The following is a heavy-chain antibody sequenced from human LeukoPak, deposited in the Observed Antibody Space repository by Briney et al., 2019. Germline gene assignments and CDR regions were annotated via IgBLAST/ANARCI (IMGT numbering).Heavy chain of an antibody. J-gene: IGHJ4*02. CDR2: ISAYNCNT. Sequence: ASVKVSCKASGYTFTSYGISWVRQAPGQGLEWVGWISAYNCNTNYAQKLQGRVTMTTDTPTSTAYMELRSLRSDDTAVYYCARDDRLEQQLGDWGQGTLVTVSS. D-gene: IGHD6-13*01. CDR3: ARDDRLEQQLGD. V-gene: IGHV1-18*01. CDR1: GYTFTSYG.